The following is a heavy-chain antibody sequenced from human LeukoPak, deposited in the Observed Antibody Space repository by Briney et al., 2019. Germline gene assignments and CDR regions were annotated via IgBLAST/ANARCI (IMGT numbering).Heavy chain of an antibody. CDR3: ARESSGYFY. Sequence: GGSLRLSCAASGFTFSSYSMNWVRQAPGKGLEWVSSISSSSSLRYLEYSVKGRFTSSKNTAKTSLHLIINRRGADATAAYCWARESSGYFYWGQGTLVTVSS. D-gene: IGHD3-22*01. CDR2: ISSSSSLR. V-gene: IGHV3-21*01. J-gene: IGHJ4*02. CDR1: GFTFSSYS.